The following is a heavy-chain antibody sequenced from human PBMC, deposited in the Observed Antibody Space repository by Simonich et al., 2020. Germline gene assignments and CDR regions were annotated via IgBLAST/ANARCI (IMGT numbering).Heavy chain of an antibody. CDR2: INPNSGGT. J-gene: IGHJ3*02. CDR1: GYTFTGYY. V-gene: IGHV1-2*02. CDR3: ARGRLTGDKGAFDI. Sequence: QVQLVQSGAEVKKPGASVKVSCKASGYTFTGYYMHWVRQAPGQGLEWMGWINPNSGGTNYAKKFQGRVTMTRDTSISTAYRELSRLRSDDTAVYYCARGRLTGDKGAFDIWGQGTMVTVSS. D-gene: IGHD7-27*01.